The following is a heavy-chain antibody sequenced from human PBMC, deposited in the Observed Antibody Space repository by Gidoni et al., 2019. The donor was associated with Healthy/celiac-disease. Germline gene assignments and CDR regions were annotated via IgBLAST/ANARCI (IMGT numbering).Heavy chain of an antibody. V-gene: IGHV4-31*03. D-gene: IGHD5-18*01. CDR2: IYYSGST. CDR1: GGSISSGGYY. J-gene: IGHJ6*02. CDR3: ARDRIQLWLRDYYYYGMDV. Sequence: QVQLQESGPGLVKPSQTLSLTCTVSGGSISSGGYYWSWIRQHPGKGLEWIGYIYYSGSTYYNPSLKSRVTISVDTSKNQFSLKLSSATAADTAVYYCARDRIQLWLRDYYYYGMDVWGQGTTVTVSS.